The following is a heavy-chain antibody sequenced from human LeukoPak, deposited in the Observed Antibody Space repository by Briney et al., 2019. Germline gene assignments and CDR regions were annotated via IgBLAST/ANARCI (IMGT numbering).Heavy chain of an antibody. CDR3: ARIVRGVISD. D-gene: IGHD3-10*02. CDR2: IYTSGST. Sequence: PSETLSLTCTVSGGSISSGSYYWSWIRQPAGKGLEWIGRIYTSGSTNYDPSLKSRVTISLDTSKNHFSLKLSSVTAADTAVYYCARIVRGVISDWGQGTLVTVSS. V-gene: IGHV4-61*02. J-gene: IGHJ4*02. CDR1: GGSISSGSYY.